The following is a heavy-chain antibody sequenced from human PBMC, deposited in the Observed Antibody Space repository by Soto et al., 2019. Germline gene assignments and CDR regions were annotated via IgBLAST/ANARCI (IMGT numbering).Heavy chain of an antibody. V-gene: IGHV3-7*01. CDR2: IKKDGSDK. Sequence: GGSLRLSCAASGFTFSSYWMSWVRQAPGKGLEWVANIKKDGSDKYYVDSVKGRFTISRDNSKNTLYLQMNSLRVEDTSLYYCAMPVGATDYWGQGTLVTVSS. CDR1: GFTFSSYW. J-gene: IGHJ4*02. D-gene: IGHD1-26*01. CDR3: AMPVGATDY.